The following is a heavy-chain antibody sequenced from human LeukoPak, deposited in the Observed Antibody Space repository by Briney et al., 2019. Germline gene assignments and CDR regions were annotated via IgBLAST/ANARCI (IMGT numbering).Heavy chain of an antibody. V-gene: IGHV1-24*01. D-gene: IGHD3-22*01. CDR3: APGLDSSGPWVVDY. Sequence: GASVKVSCKIYGYTLTELSMNWVRQAPGKGLEWMGTFDPEDVETIYAQKFQGRVTMTEDTSTDTAYMELNNLGSDDTAVYYCAPGLDSSGPWVVDYWGQGTLVTVSS. J-gene: IGHJ4*02. CDR2: FDPEDVET. CDR1: GYTLTELS.